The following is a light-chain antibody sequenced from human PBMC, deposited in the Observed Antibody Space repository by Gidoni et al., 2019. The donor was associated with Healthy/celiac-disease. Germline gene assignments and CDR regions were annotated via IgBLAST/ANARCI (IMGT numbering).Light chain of an antibody. CDR3: KQYSSYSWT. CDR1: QSISSW. V-gene: IGKV1-5*03. CDR2: KAS. J-gene: IGKJ1*01. Sequence: DIQMTQSPPTLSAFVGYRVTITCRASQSISSWLAWYQQKPGKAPKLLISKASTLESGVPSRFSGSGAGTEFALTISSLQPDDFATYYCKQYSSYSWTFGQGTKVEIK.